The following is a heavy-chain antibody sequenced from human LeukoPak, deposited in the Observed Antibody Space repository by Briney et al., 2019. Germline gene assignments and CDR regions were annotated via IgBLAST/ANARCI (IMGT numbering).Heavy chain of an antibody. V-gene: IGHV1-2*02. CDR3: ARGYYGMDV. CDR2: INPKTGDT. CDR1: GYTFTGQY. J-gene: IGHJ6*02. Sequence: ASVKVSCKASGYTFTGQYLYWARQTPGQGLEWMGWINPKTGDTDSAQNFQGRVTMTRDTSITTVYMELSSLTSDDTAVYYCARGYYGMDVWGQGTTITVSS.